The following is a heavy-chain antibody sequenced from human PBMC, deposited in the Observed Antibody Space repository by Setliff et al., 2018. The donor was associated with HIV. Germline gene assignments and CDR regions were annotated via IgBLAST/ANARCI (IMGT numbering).Heavy chain of an antibody. CDR3: ARDLYCSGGSCYSPGGTDAFDI. V-gene: IGHV3-21*05. CDR1: GFTFSSYE. Sequence: GGSLRLSCAASGFTFSSYEMNWVRQAPGKGLEWVSYISSSSSYTNYADSVKGRFTISRDNAKNSLYLQMNSLRAEDTAVYYCARDLYCSGGSCYSPGGTDAFDIWGQGTMVTVSS. D-gene: IGHD2-15*01. J-gene: IGHJ3*02. CDR2: ISSSSSYT.